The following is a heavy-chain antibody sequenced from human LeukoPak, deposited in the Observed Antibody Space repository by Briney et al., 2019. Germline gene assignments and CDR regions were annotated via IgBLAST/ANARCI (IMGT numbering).Heavy chain of an antibody. D-gene: IGHD3-10*01. CDR2: IWYDGSKQ. CDR1: KFTFRNHG. J-gene: IGHJ4*02. CDR3: ARDRGARYYDY. Sequence: PGGSLRLSCAASKFTFRNHGMHWVRQAPGKGLEWVAIIWYDGSKQYYADSVKGRFTIPRDNSKDTLYLQMNSLRDEDTAVYYCARDRGARYYDYWGQGTQVTVSS. V-gene: IGHV3-33*01.